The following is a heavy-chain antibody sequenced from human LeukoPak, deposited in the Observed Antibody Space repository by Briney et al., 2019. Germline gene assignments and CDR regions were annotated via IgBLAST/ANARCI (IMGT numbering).Heavy chain of an antibody. J-gene: IGHJ3*02. CDR1: GGSFSGYY. Sequence: PSETLSLTCAVYGGSFSGYYWSWIRQPPGKGLEWIGEINHSGSTNYNPSLKSRVTISVDTSKNQFSLKLSSVTAADTAVYYCARGFGRFTPAFDIWAQGKMVTVFS. D-gene: IGHD3-10*01. CDR2: INHSGST. CDR3: ARGFGRFTPAFDI. V-gene: IGHV4-34*01.